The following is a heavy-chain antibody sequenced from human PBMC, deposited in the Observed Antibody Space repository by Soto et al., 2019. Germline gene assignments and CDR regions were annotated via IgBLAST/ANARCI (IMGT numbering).Heavy chain of an antibody. CDR1: GYTFTSYG. V-gene: IGHV1-18*04. CDR2: ISAYNGNT. CDR3: ARDGHYYYYYGMDV. Sequence: ASVKVSCKASGYTFTSYGISWVRQAPGQGLEWMGWISAYNGNTNYAQKLQGRVTMATDTSTSTAYMELRSLRSDDTAVYYCARDGHYYYYYGMDVWGQGTTVTVSS. J-gene: IGHJ6*02.